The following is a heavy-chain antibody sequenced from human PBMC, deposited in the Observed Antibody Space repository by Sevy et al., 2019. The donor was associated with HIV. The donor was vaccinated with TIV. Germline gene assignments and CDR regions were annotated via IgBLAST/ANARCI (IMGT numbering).Heavy chain of an antibody. V-gene: IGHV3-30*04. CDR3: ARDLPSAVLNPFYYYGLDV. D-gene: IGHD3-10*01. CDR2: TSYDGGVK. J-gene: IGHJ6*02. CDR1: GFTFSIYA. Sequence: GGSLRLSCTASGFTFSIYAMHWVRQAPDKGLEWVAVTSYDGGVKYFADSVKGRVTISRDNSKNTLYLQMNSLRPEDTAVYYCARDLPSAVLNPFYYYGLDVWGQGTTVTVSS.